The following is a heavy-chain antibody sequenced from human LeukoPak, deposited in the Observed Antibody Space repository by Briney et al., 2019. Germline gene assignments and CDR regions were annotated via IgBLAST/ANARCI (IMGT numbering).Heavy chain of an antibody. CDR2: INHSGST. V-gene: IGHV4-34*01. Sequence: SETLSLTCAVYGGSFSGYYWSWIRQPPGKGLEWIGEINHSGSTNYNPSLKSRVTISVDTSKNQFSLKLSSVTAADTAVYYCARDRRRYDILTGYRKGCFDYWGQGTLVTVSS. J-gene: IGHJ4*02. CDR3: ARDRRRYDILTGYRKGCFDY. CDR1: GGSFSGYY. D-gene: IGHD3-9*01.